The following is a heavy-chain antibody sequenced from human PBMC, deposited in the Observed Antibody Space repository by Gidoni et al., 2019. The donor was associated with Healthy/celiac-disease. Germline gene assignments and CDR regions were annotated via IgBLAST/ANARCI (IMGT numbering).Heavy chain of an antibody. V-gene: IGHV3-30*18. J-gene: IGHJ6*02. Sequence: QVQLVESGGGVVQPGRSLRLSCAASGFTFSSYGMPWVRQAPGKGLEWVAVISYDGSNKYYADSVKGRFTISRDNSKNTLYLQMNSLRAEDTAVYYCAKDQVPDYYDSSGYYVPYYYYGMDVWGQGTTVTVSS. D-gene: IGHD3-22*01. CDR1: GFTFSSYG. CDR3: AKDQVPDYYDSSGYYVPYYYYGMDV. CDR2: ISYDGSNK.